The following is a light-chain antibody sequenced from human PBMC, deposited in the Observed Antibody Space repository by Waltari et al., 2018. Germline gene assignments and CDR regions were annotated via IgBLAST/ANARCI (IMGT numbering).Light chain of an antibody. CDR3: QQDGSFPFT. Sequence: DIQMTQSPSSVSASVGDRVTVTCRASQDISSRVAWYQQQPGKAPRLLIYDTSTLPSGVPSRFSCSGSGTDFTLTISSLQPEDSATYSCQQDGSFPFTFGPGTKVNI. J-gene: IGKJ3*01. CDR1: QDISSR. CDR2: DTS. V-gene: IGKV1-12*01.